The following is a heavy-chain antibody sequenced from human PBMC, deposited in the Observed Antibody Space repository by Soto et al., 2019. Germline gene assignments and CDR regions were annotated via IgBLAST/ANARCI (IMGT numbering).Heavy chain of an antibody. CDR2: ISYDGSNK. CDR1: GFTFSTYA. J-gene: IGHJ3*02. Sequence: PGGSLRLSCEASGFTFSTYAMDWVRQAPGKGLEWVAVISYDGSNKYYADSVKGRFTISRDNSKNTLYLQMNSLRAEDTAVYYCASIYDWDAFDIWGRGTMVTVSS. CDR3: ASIYDWDAFDI. V-gene: IGHV3-30-3*01. D-gene: IGHD3-16*01.